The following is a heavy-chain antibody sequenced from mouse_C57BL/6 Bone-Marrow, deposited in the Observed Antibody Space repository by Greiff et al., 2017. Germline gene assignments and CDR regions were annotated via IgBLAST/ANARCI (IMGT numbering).Heavy chain of an antibody. Sequence: EVKVVESGAELVRPGASVKLSCTASGFNIKDDYMHWVKQRPEQGLEWIGWIDPENGDTEYASKFQGKATITADTSSNTAYLQLSSLTSEDTAVYYCTTPEGPLDYWGQGTTLTVSS. CDR1: GFNIKDDY. CDR3: TTPEGPLDY. CDR2: IDPENGDT. V-gene: IGHV14-4*01. J-gene: IGHJ2*01.